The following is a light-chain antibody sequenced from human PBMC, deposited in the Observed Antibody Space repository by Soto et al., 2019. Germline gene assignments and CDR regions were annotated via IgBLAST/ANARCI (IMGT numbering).Light chain of an antibody. CDR3: QSYDNSLSGSWV. J-gene: IGLJ3*02. V-gene: IGLV2-14*01. CDR1: SSDVGAYNY. CDR2: EVN. Sequence: QSALTQPASVSGSPGQSITISCTGTSSDVGAYNYVSWYQQHPGKAPKLMIYEVNYRPSGVSNRFSGSKSGITASLTISGLQAEDEADYYCQSYDNSLSGSWVFGGGTKLTVL.